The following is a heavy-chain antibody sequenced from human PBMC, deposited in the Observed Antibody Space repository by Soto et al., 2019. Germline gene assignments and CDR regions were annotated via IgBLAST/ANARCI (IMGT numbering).Heavy chain of an antibody. CDR1: GGSISSNNW. Sequence: QVQLQESGPGLVKPSGTLSLTCAVSGGSISSNNWWSWVRQPPGKGLEWIGEIYHTGSTNYNPSLKRRVTISVDKSKNQFSLKLSSVTAADTAVYYCARQLVPPEYYYGMDVWGQGTTVTVSS. J-gene: IGHJ6*02. D-gene: IGHD6-13*01. CDR3: ARQLVPPEYYYGMDV. CDR2: IYHTGST. V-gene: IGHV4-4*02.